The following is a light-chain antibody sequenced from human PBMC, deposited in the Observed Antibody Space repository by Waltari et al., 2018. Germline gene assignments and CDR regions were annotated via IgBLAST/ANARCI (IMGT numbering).Light chain of an antibody. V-gene: IGKV1-5*03. Sequence: DIQLTQMPSTLSADVGDRATLSCRASEGINAHLAWFQQKPGKAPKLLIFKASTLHSGVPSRFSGSGSGTDFTLAISSLQPDDFATYYCQSFDNFKWQFGQGTNV. CDR1: EGINAH. J-gene: IGKJ1*01. CDR3: QSFDNFKWQ. CDR2: KAS.